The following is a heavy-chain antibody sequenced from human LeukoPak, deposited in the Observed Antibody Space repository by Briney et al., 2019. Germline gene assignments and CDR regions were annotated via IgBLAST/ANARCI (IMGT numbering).Heavy chain of an antibody. Sequence: GGSLRLSCTASGFTFRSYAMSWVRQAPGKGLEWVSAISTSGDTTYSADSVEGRFTFSRDNSKNTLNLLMNSLRVENTAVYYCARQQGYCSDGTCYFDFWGQGTLVTVSS. D-gene: IGHD2-15*01. CDR2: ISTSGDTT. V-gene: IGHV3-23*01. CDR1: GFTFRSYA. J-gene: IGHJ4*02. CDR3: ARQQGYCSDGTCYFDF.